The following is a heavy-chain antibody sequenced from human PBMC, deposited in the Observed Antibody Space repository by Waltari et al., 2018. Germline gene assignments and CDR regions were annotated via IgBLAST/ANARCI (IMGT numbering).Heavy chain of an antibody. D-gene: IGHD1-1*01. CDR2: SRNREYGYTT. CDR1: GYTVSDYY. Sequence: EVELVASGGDLVQPGGSLRLSCAASGYTVSDYYIDWVRQAPGKGLEWVGLSRNREYGYTTVYAASVGGRFTISRDDSKKSVYLQMSSLNTEDTAIYFCARSYTGSPIDVWGQGTTVTVSS. CDR3: ARSYTGSPIDV. J-gene: IGHJ6*02. V-gene: IGHV3-72*01.